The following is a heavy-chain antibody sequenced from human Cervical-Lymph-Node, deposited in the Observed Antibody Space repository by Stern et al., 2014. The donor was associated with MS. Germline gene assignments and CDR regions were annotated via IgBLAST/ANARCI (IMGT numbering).Heavy chain of an antibody. D-gene: IGHD6-19*01. CDR1: GYTFTGHY. V-gene: IGHV1-2*04. J-gene: IGHJ4*02. Sequence: VQLVQSGAEVKKPGASVKVSCKASGYTFTGHYIHWVRQAPGQGLEWMGWINPNTGGTNYAQKFQRWVTMTRDASITTAYMDLSRLTSDDTAVYYCARGPHIAVEALEYWGQGTLVTVSS. CDR2: INPNTGGT. CDR3: ARGPHIAVEALEY.